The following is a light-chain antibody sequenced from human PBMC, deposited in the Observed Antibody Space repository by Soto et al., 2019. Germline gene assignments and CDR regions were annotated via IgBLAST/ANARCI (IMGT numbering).Light chain of an antibody. CDR1: NFGSQS. CDR3: QVWASRGEFVL. J-gene: IGLJ2*01. CDR2: YET. Sequence: SYELTQPPSVSVAPGQTARITCGGTNFGSQSVHWYQQKPGQAPVLVMFYETDRPSGIPERFSGSKSANTASLTINNVEAGDEADYYCQVWASRGEFVLFGGGTKLTVL. V-gene: IGLV3-21*04.